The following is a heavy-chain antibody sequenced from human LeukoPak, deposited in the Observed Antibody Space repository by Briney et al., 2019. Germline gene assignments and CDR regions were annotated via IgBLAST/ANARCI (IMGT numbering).Heavy chain of an antibody. J-gene: IGHJ3*02. D-gene: IGHD3-3*01. CDR2: IYSGGST. V-gene: IGHV3-66*01. CDR3: ARGTILRPRSAFDI. Sequence: GGSLRLSCAASGFTVSSNYMSWVRQAPGKGLEWVSVIYSGGSTYYADSVKGRFTISRDNSKNTLYLQMNSLRAEDTAVYYCARGTILRPRSAFDIWGQGTMVTVSS. CDR1: GFTVSSNY.